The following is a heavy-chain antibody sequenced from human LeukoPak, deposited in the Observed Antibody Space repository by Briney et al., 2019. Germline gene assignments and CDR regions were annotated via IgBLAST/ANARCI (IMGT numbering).Heavy chain of an antibody. J-gene: IGHJ4*02. CDR2: ISAYNGNT. Sequence: ASVKVSCKASGYTFTSYGISWVRQAPGQGLEWMGWISAYNGNTNYAQKLQGRVTMTTDTSTSTAYMELRSLRSDDTAVYYCARWTGPRWFGDYYFDYWGQGTLVTVSS. D-gene: IGHD3-10*01. CDR3: ARWTGPRWFGDYYFDY. V-gene: IGHV1-18*01. CDR1: GYTFTSYG.